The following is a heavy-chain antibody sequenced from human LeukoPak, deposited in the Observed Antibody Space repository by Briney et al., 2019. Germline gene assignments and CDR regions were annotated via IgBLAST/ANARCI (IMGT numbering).Heavy chain of an antibody. CDR1: GFTFSSYS. D-gene: IGHD2-2*01. CDR2: ISSSSSYI. Sequence: GGSLRLSCAASGFTFSSYSMNWVRQAPGKGLEWVSYISSSSSYIYYADSVKGRFTISRDNAKNSLYLQMNSLRAEDTAVYYCARLNCSSTSCYLGAFDIWGQGTMVTVSS. J-gene: IGHJ3*02. CDR3: ARLNCSSTSCYLGAFDI. V-gene: IGHV3-21*01.